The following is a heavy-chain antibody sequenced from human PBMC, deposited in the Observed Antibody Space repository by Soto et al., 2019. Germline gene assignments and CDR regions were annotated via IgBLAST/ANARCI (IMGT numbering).Heavy chain of an antibody. CDR3: ARDDSSGYYYQHFDY. CDR1: GGTFSSYA. Sequence: QVQLVQSGAEVKKPGSSVKVSCKASGGTFSSYAISWVRQAPGQGLEWMGGIIPIFGTANYAQKFQGRVTITADESTSTAYMELSSVRSEDTAVYYWARDDSSGYYYQHFDYWGQGTLVTVSS. V-gene: IGHV1-69*12. J-gene: IGHJ4*02. D-gene: IGHD3-22*01. CDR2: IIPIFGTA.